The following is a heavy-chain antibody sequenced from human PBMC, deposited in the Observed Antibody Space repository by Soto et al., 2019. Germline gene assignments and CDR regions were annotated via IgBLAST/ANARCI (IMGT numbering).Heavy chain of an antibody. CDR2: INHSGST. D-gene: IGHD3-9*01. J-gene: IGHJ5*01. CDR3: ASLYDDSLSGYSYNWFDF. V-gene: IGHV4-34*01. Sequence: SETLCLTCAVYGGSFSGHCGSWIRQPPGKGLEWIGEINHSGSTNYSPSLKSRVTISVDTSKNQFSLKLSSVTAADTAVYYCASLYDDSLSGYSYNWFDFWGQGTLVTVDS. CDR1: GGSFSGHC.